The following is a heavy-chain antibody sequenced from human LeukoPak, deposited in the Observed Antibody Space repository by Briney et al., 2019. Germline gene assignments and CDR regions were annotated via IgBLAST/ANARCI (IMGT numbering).Heavy chain of an antibody. D-gene: IGHD3-10*01. V-gene: IGHV3-48*04. CDR3: ARGGVGPRGQH. CDR1: RFTFSDYR. J-gene: IGHJ1*01. Sequence: GGSLRLSCVASRFTFSDYRMTWVRQAPGKGLEWIAYISNDLTTIHYAASVKGRFTISRDNARNSLYLQLDSLRGDDTAVYYCARGGVGPRGQHWGQGTLVTVSS. CDR2: ISNDLTTI.